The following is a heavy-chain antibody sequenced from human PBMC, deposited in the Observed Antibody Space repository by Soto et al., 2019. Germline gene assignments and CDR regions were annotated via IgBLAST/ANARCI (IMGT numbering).Heavy chain of an antibody. V-gene: IGHV4-59*01. CDR2: FYSSGSP. Sequence: PSDTLSLTCTVSGGSLSVYYWSWIRQPPGKGLEWIGDFYSSGSPHHNPSLKNRVSISEDRSKNEFSLKLSSVTAADTAIYYCAREFYYDSSGIGFDSWGQGTLVTVSS. J-gene: IGHJ4*02. CDR3: AREFYYDSSGIGFDS. D-gene: IGHD3-22*01. CDR1: GGSLSVYY.